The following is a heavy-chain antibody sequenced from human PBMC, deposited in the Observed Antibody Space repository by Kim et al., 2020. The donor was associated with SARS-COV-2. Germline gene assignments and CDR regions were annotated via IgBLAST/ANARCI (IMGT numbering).Heavy chain of an antibody. J-gene: IGHJ6*02. V-gene: IGHV1-69*13. CDR3: AREIVGATSYYYYYGMDV. D-gene: IGHD1-26*01. CDR2: IIPIFGTA. CDR1: GGTFSSYA. Sequence: SVKVSCKASGGTFSSYAISWVRQAPGQGLEWMGGIIPIFGTANYAQKFQGRVTITADESTSTAYMELSSLRSEDTAVYYCAREIVGATSYYYYYGMDVWGQGTTVTVSS.